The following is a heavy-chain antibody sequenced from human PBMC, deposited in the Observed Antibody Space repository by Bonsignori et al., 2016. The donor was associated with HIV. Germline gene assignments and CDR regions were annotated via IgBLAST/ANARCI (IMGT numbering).Heavy chain of an antibody. D-gene: IGHD7-27*01. J-gene: IGHJ6*03. CDR2: INHSGST. Sequence: RQAPGKGLEWIGEINHSGSTNYNPSLKSRVTISVDTSKNQFSLKLRSVTAADTAVYYCARETGDRREYYYYYYLDVWGKGTTVTVSS. CDR3: ARETGDRREYYYYYYLDV. V-gene: IGHV4-34*01.